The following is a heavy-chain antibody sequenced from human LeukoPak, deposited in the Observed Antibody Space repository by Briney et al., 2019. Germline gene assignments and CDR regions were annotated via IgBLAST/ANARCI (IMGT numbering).Heavy chain of an antibody. Sequence: SQTLSLNCAISGDSVSSNSAAWNWIRQSPSTRLEWLGRTYYRSKWNTDYALSVKSRITINPDTSKNQFSLQLNSVTPEDTAVYYCARTTGYFDLWGRGTLVTVSS. V-gene: IGHV6-1*01. CDR1: GDSVSSNSAA. J-gene: IGHJ2*01. CDR3: ARTTGYFDL. CDR2: TYYRSKWNT. D-gene: IGHD2-15*01.